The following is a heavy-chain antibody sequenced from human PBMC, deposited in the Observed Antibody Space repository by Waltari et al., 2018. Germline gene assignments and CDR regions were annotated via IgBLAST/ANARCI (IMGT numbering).Heavy chain of an antibody. D-gene: IGHD1-26*01. CDR1: GGSISSGSYY. Sequence: QVQLQESGPGLVKPSQTLSLTCTVSGGSISSGSYYWSWIRQPAGKGLEWIGYIYTSGSTNYNPALKSRVTISVDTSKNQFSLKLSSVTAADTAVYYCAREREEEEFDPWGQGTLVTVSS. V-gene: IGHV4-61*09. CDR2: IYTSGST. J-gene: IGHJ5*02. CDR3: AREREEEEFDP.